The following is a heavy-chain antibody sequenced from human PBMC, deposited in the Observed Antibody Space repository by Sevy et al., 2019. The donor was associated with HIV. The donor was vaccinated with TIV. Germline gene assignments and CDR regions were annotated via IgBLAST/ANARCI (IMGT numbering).Heavy chain of an antibody. V-gene: IGHV3-53*03. D-gene: IGHD3-3*01. J-gene: IGHJ5*02. CDR2: IYRGGST. CDR3: ARGRGVFGAVASNWFDP. CDR1: GFTVSSSY. Sequence: GGSLRLSCAASGFTVSSSYMTWVRQPPGKGLEWVSVIYRGGSTNYEDSVKGRFTISKDNSKNTLYLQMNNLRADDTAVYYCARGRGVFGAVASNWFDPWGQGALVTVSS.